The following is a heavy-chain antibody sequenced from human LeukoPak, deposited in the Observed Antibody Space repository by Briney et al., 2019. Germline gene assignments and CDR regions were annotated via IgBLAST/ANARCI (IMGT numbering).Heavy chain of an antibody. D-gene: IGHD4-11*01. CDR2: IKQDGSEK. CDR1: GFTFSSYW. V-gene: IGHV3-7*01. J-gene: IGHJ6*03. Sequence: PGGSLRLSCAASGFTFSSYWMSWVRQAPGKGLEWVANIKQDGSEKYYVDSVKGRFTISRDNAKNSLYLQMNSLRAEDTAVYYCARDVHLSGNYVRYYYMDVWGKGTTVTVSS. CDR3: ARDVHLSGNYVRYYYMDV.